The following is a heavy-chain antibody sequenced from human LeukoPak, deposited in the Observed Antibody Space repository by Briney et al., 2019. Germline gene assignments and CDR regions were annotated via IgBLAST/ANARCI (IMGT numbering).Heavy chain of an antibody. V-gene: IGHV3-21*01. D-gene: IGHD2/OR15-2a*01. Sequence: PGGSLRLSCAASGFTFSSYSMNWVRQAPGKGLEWVSSIGSSSSYIYYADSLKGRFTISRDNAKNSLYLQMNSLRAEDTAVYYCAREGLSIMDVWGKGTTVTISS. CDR1: GFTFSSYS. CDR3: AREGLSIMDV. J-gene: IGHJ6*03. CDR2: IGSSSSYI.